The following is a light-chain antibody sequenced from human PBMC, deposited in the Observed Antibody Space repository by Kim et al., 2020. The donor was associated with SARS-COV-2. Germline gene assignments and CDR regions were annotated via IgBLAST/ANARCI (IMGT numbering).Light chain of an antibody. Sequence: KVTISCSGSSYNIGNNYVAWYRQLPGTAPKLLIYDNNKRPSGIPDRFSGSKSGTSATLGITGLQTGDEADYYCGTWDSSLSAHWVFGGGTQLTVL. CDR2: DNN. V-gene: IGLV1-51*01. J-gene: IGLJ3*02. CDR1: SYNIGNNY. CDR3: GTWDSSLSAHWV.